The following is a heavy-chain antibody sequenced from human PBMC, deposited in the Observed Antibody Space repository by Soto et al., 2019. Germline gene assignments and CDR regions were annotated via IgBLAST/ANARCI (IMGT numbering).Heavy chain of an antibody. J-gene: IGHJ6*03. CDR1: GGSISSSSYY. D-gene: IGHD3-10*01. V-gene: IGHV4-39*01. Sequence: PSETLSLTCTVSGGSISSSSYYWGWIRQPPGKGLEWIGSIYYSGSTYYNPSLKSRVTISVDTSKNQFSLKLSSVTAADTAVYYCASTKGSGSYSHYYYYMDVWGKGTTVTVSS. CDR2: IYYSGST. CDR3: ASTKGSGSYSHYYYYMDV.